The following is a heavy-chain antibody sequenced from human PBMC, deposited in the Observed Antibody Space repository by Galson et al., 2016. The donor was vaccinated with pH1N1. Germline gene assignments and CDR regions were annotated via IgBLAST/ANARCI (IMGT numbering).Heavy chain of an antibody. CDR2: IWLGGST. CDR1: GDSIGRHY. Sequence: LSLTCTVSGDSIGRHYWSWIRQPAGKGLQYIGRIWLGGSTHYNDSLKSRVTMSVDTSTNQFSLKLTSVTAADTAVYYCARGFYPSGSPVGHYFDSWGQGRLVTVSS. J-gene: IGHJ4*02. V-gene: IGHV4-4*07. CDR3: ARGFYPSGSPVGHYFDS. D-gene: IGHD3-10*01.